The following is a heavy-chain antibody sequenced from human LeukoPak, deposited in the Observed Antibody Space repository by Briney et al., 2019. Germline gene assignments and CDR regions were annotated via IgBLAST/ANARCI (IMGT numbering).Heavy chain of an antibody. CDR3: ASKSGDPRYYDILTDYSGDAFDI. V-gene: IGHV4-4*07. J-gene: IGHJ3*02. CDR2: IYISGST. D-gene: IGHD3-9*01. CDR1: GGSISRYC. Sequence: PSETLSLTCTVSGGSISRYCWSWIRQPAGKGLEWIGRIYISGSTDYNPSLKSRVTMSVDTSKNQFSLKLSSVTAADPAVYYCASKSGDPRYYDILTDYSGDAFDIWGQGTMVTVSS.